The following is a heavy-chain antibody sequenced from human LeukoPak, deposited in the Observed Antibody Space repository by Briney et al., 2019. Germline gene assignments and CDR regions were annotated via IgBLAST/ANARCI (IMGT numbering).Heavy chain of an antibody. J-gene: IGHJ3*02. CDR1: GFTFDDYA. V-gene: IGHV3-9*01. D-gene: IGHD3-16*02. Sequence: PGGSLRLSCAASGFTFDDYAMHWVRQAPGKGLEWVSGISWNSGSIGYADSVKGRFTISRDNSKNTLYLQMNSLRAEDTAVYYCAKPDTFGGVIVAAFDIWGQGTMVTVSS. CDR2: ISWNSGSI. CDR3: AKPDTFGGVIVAAFDI.